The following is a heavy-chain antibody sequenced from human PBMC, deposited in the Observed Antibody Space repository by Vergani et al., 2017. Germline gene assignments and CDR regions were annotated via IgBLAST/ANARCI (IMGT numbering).Heavy chain of an antibody. J-gene: IGHJ4*02. CDR1: GFIFSDHY. V-gene: IGHV3-7*01. CDR2: IKGDGSAK. CDR3: ARGHPVGSY. Sequence: EVQVVASGGGLVQPGGSLRLSCAASGFIFSDHYMDWVRQAPGKGLEWVAAIKGDGSAKQYVESVKGRFTISRDNAKSSLYLQMNSLRVADTAVYYCARGHPVGSYWGQGTLVTVSS. D-gene: IGHD1-26*01.